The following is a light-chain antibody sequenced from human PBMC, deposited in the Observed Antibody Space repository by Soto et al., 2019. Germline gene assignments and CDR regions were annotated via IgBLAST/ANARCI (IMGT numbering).Light chain of an antibody. CDR2: EVT. Sequence: QSALTQPASVSGSPGQSITISCIGTSSDVGNYELVSWYQQLPGKAPKLIIYEVTKRPSGVSNRFSGSKSGNTASLTISGLLAEDEADYHCCSFAGGSTYVVFGGGTKLTVL. V-gene: IGLV2-23*02. J-gene: IGLJ2*01. CDR3: CSFAGGSTYVV. CDR1: SSDVGNYEL.